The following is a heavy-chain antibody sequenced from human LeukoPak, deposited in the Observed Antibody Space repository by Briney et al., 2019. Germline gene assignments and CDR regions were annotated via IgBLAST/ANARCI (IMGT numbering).Heavy chain of an antibody. CDR1: GGSMSSYY. J-gene: IGHJ4*02. V-gene: IGHV4-59*12. D-gene: IGHD3-9*01. CDR2: IRYIGST. CDR3: ARAILTGYSHFDY. Sequence: SETLSLTCTVSGGSMSSYYWSWIRQPPGKGLEWIGYIRYIGSTSYNPSLKSRVTISVDTSKNQFSLKLSSVTAADTAVYYCARAILTGYSHFDYWGQGTLVTVSS.